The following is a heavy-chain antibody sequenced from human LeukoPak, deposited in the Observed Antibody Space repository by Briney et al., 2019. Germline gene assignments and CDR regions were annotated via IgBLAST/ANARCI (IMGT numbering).Heavy chain of an antibody. CDR3: ARDRSSGWSYGMDV. V-gene: IGHV3-11*01. D-gene: IGHD6-19*01. J-gene: IGHJ6*02. CDR2: ISSSGSTI. CDR1: GFTFSDYY. Sequence: PGGSLRLSCAASGFTFSDYYMSWIRQAPGKGLEWVSYISSSGSTIYYADSVKGRFTISRDNAKNSLYPQMNSLRAEDTAVYYRARDRSSGWSYGMDVWGQGTTVTVSS.